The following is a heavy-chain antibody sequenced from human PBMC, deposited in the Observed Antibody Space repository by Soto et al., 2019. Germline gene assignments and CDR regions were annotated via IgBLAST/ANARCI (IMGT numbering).Heavy chain of an antibody. D-gene: IGHD6-13*01. CDR3: ARFLAGTEGYYFDY. CDR2: INTGNGDT. J-gene: IGHJ4*02. Sequence: ASVKVSCKASGYTFTAYAIHWVRQAPGQRLEWMGWINTGNGDTKYSQNFQGRVAITGDTSATTAYMELSSLRSEDTAVYYCARFLAGTEGYYFDYWGQGTLVTVSS. V-gene: IGHV1-3*04. CDR1: GYTFTAYA.